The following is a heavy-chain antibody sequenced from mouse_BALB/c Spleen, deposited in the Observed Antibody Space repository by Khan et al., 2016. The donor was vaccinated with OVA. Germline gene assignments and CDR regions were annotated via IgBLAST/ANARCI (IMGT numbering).Heavy chain of an antibody. V-gene: IGHV1-77*01. CDR1: GYTFTDYI. D-gene: IGHD2-14*01. CDR3: ARGGYSAFAY. J-gene: IGHJ3*01. CDR2: IFPGSDTP. Sequence: QVQLQQPGPELVKPGASLKVSCKASGYTFTDYIIGWVKQSTRQGLEWIGDIFPGSDTPYYNEKFKDKATLTVDKSANTAYMQLSSLTSDESAVYFCARGGYSAFAYWDQGTLVTVSA.